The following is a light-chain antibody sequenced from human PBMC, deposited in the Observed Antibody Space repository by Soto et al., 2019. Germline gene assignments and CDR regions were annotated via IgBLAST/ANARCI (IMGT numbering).Light chain of an antibody. CDR3: QQHNNWPLT. CDR2: DAS. CDR1: QGITST. J-gene: IGKJ4*01. Sequence: IVLTQSPATLSVSPGERATLSCRASQGITSTLAWYQQKPGQPPRLLIYDASTRATGFPSRFSGSGSGTEFTLTISSLQAEDFAVYYCQQHNNWPLTFGGGTTVEIK. V-gene: IGKV3D-15*01.